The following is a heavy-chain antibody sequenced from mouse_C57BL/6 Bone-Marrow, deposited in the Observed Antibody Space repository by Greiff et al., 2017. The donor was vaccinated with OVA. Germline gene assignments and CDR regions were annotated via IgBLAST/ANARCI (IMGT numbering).Heavy chain of an antibody. V-gene: IGHV14-4*01. Sequence: VQLQQSGAELVRPGASVKLSCTASGFNIKDDYMHWVKQRPEQGLEWIGWIDPETGDTEYASKFQGKATITADTSSNTAYLQLSSLTSEDTAVYYCTTPPDGYYATGFDYWGQGTTLTVSS. D-gene: IGHD2-3*01. CDR3: TTPPDGYYATGFDY. CDR1: GFNIKDDY. J-gene: IGHJ2*01. CDR2: IDPETGDT.